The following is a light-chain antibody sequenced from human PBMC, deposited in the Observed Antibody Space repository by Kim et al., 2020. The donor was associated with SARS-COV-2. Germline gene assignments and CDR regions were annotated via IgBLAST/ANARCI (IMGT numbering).Light chain of an antibody. J-gene: IGLJ1*01. CDR3: AGWDDSLNAHYV. CDR2: SNN. CDR1: SSNIGSNT. V-gene: IGLV1-44*01. Sequence: QSVLTQPPSASGAPGQRVTISCSGSSSNIGSNTVNWYQQVPGTAPKLLIYSNNQRPSGVPDRFSGSKSGTSASLAISGLQSEDEADYYCAGWDDSLNAHYVFGTGTKVTVL.